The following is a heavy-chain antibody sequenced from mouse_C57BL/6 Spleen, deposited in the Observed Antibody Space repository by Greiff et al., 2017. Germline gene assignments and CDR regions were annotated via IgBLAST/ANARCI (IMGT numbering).Heavy chain of an antibody. Sequence: VQLQHSGPELVKPGASVKISCKASGYTFTDYYMNWVQQSHGTSLEWIGDINPNNGGTSYNQKFKGKATLTVDKSSSTAYMELRSLTSEDSAVYYWARRDDGYSLYDYAMDYWGQGTSVTVSS. V-gene: IGHV1-26*01. CDR1: GYTFTDYY. CDR3: ARRDDGYSLYDYAMDY. CDR2: INPNNGGT. D-gene: IGHD2-3*01. J-gene: IGHJ4*01.